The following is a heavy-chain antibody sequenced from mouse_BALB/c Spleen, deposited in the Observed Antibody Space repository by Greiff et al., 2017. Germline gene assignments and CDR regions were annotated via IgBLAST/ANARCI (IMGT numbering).Heavy chain of an antibody. CDR2: IYPGSGNT. Sequence: QVQLKESGPELVKPGASVKISCKASGYTFTDYYINWVKQKPGQGLEWIGWIYPGSGNTKYNEKFKGKATLTVDTSSSTAYMQLSSLTSEDTAVYFCARESGDPYGNLDYWGQGTTLTVSS. D-gene: IGHD2-1*01. CDR1: GYTFTDYY. CDR3: ARESGDPYGNLDY. J-gene: IGHJ2*01. V-gene: IGHV1-84*02.